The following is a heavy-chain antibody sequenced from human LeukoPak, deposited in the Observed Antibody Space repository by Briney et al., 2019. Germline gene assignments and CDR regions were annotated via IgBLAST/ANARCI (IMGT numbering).Heavy chain of an antibody. V-gene: IGHV5-51*01. CDR2: IYPGDSST. CDR3: ARQVGATGHFDL. J-gene: IGHJ4*02. CDR1: GHTFTHYW. D-gene: IGHD1-26*01. Sequence: GESLQISCKDSGHTFTHYWIAWVRQMPGKGLEWMGMIYPGDSSTRYSPSFEGQVTISADTSISTAYLQWSSLQAADTAMYYCARQVGATGHFDLWGQGTLVTVSS.